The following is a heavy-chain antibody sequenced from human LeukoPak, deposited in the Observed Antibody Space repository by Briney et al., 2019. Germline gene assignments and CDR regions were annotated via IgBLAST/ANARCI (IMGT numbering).Heavy chain of an antibody. V-gene: IGHV1-2*02. J-gene: IGHJ4*02. D-gene: IGHD4-17*01. CDR2: INPNSGGT. CDR1: GYTFTGYY. CDR3: ARAWEAVAGNYGVVDY. Sequence: GASVKVSCKASGYTFTGYYMHWVRQAPGQGLEWMGWINPNSGGTSFAQKFRGRVTMTRDMSTSTVYMELNSLRSHGTAVYYCARAWEAVAGNYGVVDYWGQGTLVTVSS.